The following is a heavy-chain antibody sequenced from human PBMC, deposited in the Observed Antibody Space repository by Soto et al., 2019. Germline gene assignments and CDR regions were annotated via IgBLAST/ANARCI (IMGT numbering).Heavy chain of an antibody. V-gene: IGHV3-30*02. Sequence: GGSLRLSCAASGFTFSSYGMHWVRQAPGKGLEWVAVIWYDGSNKYYADSVKGRFTISRDNSKNTLYLQMNSQRAEDTTVYYFAKLSYYYDSSGYSFDYWGQGTLVTVSS. CDR3: AKLSYYYDSSGYSFDY. CDR2: IWYDGSNK. CDR1: GFTFSSYG. D-gene: IGHD3-22*01. J-gene: IGHJ4*02.